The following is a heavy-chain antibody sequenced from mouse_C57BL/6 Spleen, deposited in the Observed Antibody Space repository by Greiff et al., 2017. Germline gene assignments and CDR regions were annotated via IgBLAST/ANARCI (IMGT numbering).Heavy chain of an antibody. D-gene: IGHD3-2*02. CDR3: ARDSSGYDYAMDY. Sequence: QVQLKQSGPELVKPGASVKISCKASGYSFTSYYIHWVKQRPGQGLEWIGWIYPGSGNTKYNEKFKGKATLTADTSSSTAYMQLSSLTSEDSAVYYCARDSSGYDYAMDYWGQGTSVTVSS. CDR1: GYSFTSYY. V-gene: IGHV1-66*01. J-gene: IGHJ4*01. CDR2: IYPGSGNT.